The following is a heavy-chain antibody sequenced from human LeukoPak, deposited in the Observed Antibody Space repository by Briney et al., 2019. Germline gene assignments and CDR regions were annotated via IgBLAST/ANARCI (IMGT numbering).Heavy chain of an antibody. Sequence: SETLSLTCTVSGGSISSSSYYWGWIRHPPGKGLEWIAYIYYTGSTSYNPSLKSRVTMSLDASKNQFSLELNSVTPADTAVYYCARGGNYWPQWWFDPWGRGTLVSVSS. V-gene: IGHV4-61*05. D-gene: IGHD1-26*01. CDR2: IYYTGST. J-gene: IGHJ5*02. CDR1: GGSISSSSYY. CDR3: ARGGNYWPQWWFDP.